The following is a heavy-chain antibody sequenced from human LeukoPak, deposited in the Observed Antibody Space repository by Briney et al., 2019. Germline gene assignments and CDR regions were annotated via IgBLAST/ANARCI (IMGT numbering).Heavy chain of an antibody. CDR2: INSVGGTT. V-gene: IGHV3-48*04. CDR1: GFTFNTYG. J-gene: IGHJ5*02. Sequence: PGRSLRLSCAASGFTFNTYGMNWFRQAPGRGLEWISYINSVGGTTFYADSVKGRFTISRDNANNTLYLQMNSLRAEDTAVYYCARPHWDILMPWGQGTLVTVSS. CDR3: ARPHWDILMP. D-gene: IGHD5-12*01.